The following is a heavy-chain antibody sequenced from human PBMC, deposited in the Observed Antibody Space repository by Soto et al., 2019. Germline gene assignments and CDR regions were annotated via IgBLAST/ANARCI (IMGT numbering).Heavy chain of an antibody. D-gene: IGHD3-10*01. CDR3: ARSGITMVRGVMVTDAFDI. V-gene: IGHV1-18*01. Sequence: ASVKVSCKASGYTFTSYGISWVRQAPGQGLEWMGWISAYNGNTNYAQKLQGRVTMTTDTSTSTAYMELRSLRSDDTAVYYCARSGITMVRGVMVTDAFDIWGQGTMVTVSS. CDR1: GYTFTSYG. J-gene: IGHJ3*02. CDR2: ISAYNGNT.